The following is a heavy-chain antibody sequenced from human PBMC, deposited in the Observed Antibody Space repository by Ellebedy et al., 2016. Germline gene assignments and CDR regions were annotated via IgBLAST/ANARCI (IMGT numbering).Heavy chain of an antibody. J-gene: IGHJ6*03. CDR3: ARFASGYGGGFYYYYYMDV. Sequence: SETLSLTCTFSGGSISSYYWSWIRQPPGKGLEWIGYVYYSGNTNYNPSLKSRVTISEDASKNQLSLKLSSVTAADTAVYYCARFASGYGGGFYYYYYMDVWGKGTTVTVSS. V-gene: IGHV4-59*01. CDR2: VYYSGNT. D-gene: IGHD5-12*01. CDR1: GGSISSYY.